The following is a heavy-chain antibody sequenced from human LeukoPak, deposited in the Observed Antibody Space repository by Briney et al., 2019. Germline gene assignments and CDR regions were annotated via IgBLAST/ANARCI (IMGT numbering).Heavy chain of an antibody. Sequence: PGGSLRLSCAASGFTFSTFAMIWVRQPPGKGLEWASSIFPSGGEIHYADSVRGRFTISRDNSKSTLSLQMNSLRAEDTAIYYCATYRQVLLPFESWGQGTLVTVSP. CDR1: GFTFSTFA. CDR3: ATYRQVLLPFES. D-gene: IGHD2-8*02. J-gene: IGHJ4*02. CDR2: IFPSGGEI. V-gene: IGHV3-23*01.